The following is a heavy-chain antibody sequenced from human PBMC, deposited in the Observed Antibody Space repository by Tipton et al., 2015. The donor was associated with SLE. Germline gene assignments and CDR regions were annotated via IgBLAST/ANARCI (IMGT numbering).Heavy chain of an antibody. V-gene: IGHV4-4*08. CDR1: GGSISSYY. J-gene: IGHJ5*02. CDR2: IYTSGST. Sequence: TLSLTCTVSGGSISSYYWSWIRQSPGKGLEWIGYIYTSGSTNYNPFLKSRVTISADTSKNQFSLKLSSVTAADTAVYYCASGGYGSGSHYLGGWFDPWGRGTLVTVSS. D-gene: IGHD3-10*01. CDR3: ASGGYGSGSHYLGGWFDP.